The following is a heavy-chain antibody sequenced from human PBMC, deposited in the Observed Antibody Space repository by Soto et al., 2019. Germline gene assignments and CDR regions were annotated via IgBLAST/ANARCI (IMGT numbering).Heavy chain of an antibody. CDR3: ARGWGYDSNDYYYAY. Sequence: QVQLVQSGAEVMKPGSSVKVSCKASGGTFSRHAISWVRQAPGQGLEWMGGIIPIFGTAKHAQKFQGRVTIIADESTSTVYMELSSLRSEDTAMYYCARGWGYDSNDYYYAYWGQGTLVIVSS. CDR1: GGTFSRHA. D-gene: IGHD3-22*01. CDR2: IIPIFGTA. V-gene: IGHV1-69*01. J-gene: IGHJ4*02.